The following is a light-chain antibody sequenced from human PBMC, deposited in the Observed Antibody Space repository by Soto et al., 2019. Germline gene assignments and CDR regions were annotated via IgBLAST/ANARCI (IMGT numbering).Light chain of an antibody. V-gene: IGKV1-5*03. J-gene: IGKJ1*01. CDR2: KAS. Sequence: DIRMTQSPSSLSASVGDRVTITCRASQSITSYLNWYQQKPGKAPKLLIYKASTLKSGVPSRFSGSGSGTEFTLTISSLQPDDFATYYCQHYNSYSEAFGQGTKVDIK. CDR3: QHYNSYSEA. CDR1: QSITSY.